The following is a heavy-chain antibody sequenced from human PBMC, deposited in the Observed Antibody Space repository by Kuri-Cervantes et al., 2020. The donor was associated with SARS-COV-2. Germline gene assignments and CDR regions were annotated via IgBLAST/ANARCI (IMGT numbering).Heavy chain of an antibody. CDR1: GFTFSSYG. CDR2: MKEDGGEK. CDR3: ARADLNYDILTGYYEVLGYYYYMDV. D-gene: IGHD3-9*01. Sequence: GESLKISCEASGFTFSSYGMSWVRQAPGKGLEWVANMKEDGGEKNYVDSVKGRFTISRDNAKNSLYLQMNSLRVEDTAVYYCARADLNYDILTGYYEVLGYYYYMDVWGKGTTVTVSS. V-gene: IGHV3-7*04. J-gene: IGHJ6*03.